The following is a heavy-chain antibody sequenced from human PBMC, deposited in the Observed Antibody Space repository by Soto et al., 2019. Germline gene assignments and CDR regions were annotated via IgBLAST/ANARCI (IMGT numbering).Heavy chain of an antibody. D-gene: IGHD2-15*01. V-gene: IGHV4-31*03. J-gene: IGHJ3*02. CDR1: GGSISSGGYY. CDR3: ARDLVVVVAATLRPDAFDI. Sequence: QVQLQESGPGLVKPSQTLSLTCTVSGGSISSGGYYWSWIRQHPGKGLEWIGYIYYSGSTYYNPSLKSRVTISVDTSKNQFSLKLSSVTAADTAVYYCARDLVVVVAATLRPDAFDIWGQGTMVTVSS. CDR2: IYYSGST.